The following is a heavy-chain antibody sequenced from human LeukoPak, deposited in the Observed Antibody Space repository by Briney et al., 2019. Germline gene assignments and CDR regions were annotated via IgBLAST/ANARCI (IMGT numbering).Heavy chain of an antibody. CDR1: GFTFDDYA. J-gene: IGHJ4*02. CDR2: ISWNGGTL. V-gene: IGHV3-9*01. CDR3: AKDVRVVPLYYFDY. Sequence: PGRSLRLSCAASGFTFDDYAMHWVRQAPGKGLEWVSGISWNGGTLGYADSVRGRFTISRDNAKNSLYLQMNSLRAEDTALYYCAKDVRVVPLYYFDYWGQGTRVTVSS. D-gene: IGHD3-22*01.